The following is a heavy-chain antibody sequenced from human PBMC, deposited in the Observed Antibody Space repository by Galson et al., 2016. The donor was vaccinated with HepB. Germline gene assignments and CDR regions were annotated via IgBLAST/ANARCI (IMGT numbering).Heavy chain of an antibody. CDR2: VHHSGSA. CDR1: SGSISRTNYH. D-gene: IGHD3-10*01. J-gene: IGHJ4*02. V-gene: IGHV4-39*01. CDR3: ARHVPISTRFESYLYFDF. Sequence: SENLSLTCTVSSGSISRTNYHWAWVRQTPVKGREWIATVHHSGSAYVNPSLKSRASISVDTSQARLSLRLTSVTAPDTAVYYCARHVPISTRFESYLYFDFWGQGILVTVS.